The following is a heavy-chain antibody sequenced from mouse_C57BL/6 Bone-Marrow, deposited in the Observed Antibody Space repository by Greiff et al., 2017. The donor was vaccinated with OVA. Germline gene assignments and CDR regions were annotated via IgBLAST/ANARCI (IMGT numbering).Heavy chain of an antibody. CDR3: AFYYGSSYRYVDV. CDR2: INPNYGTT. V-gene: IGHV1-39*01. Sequence: VQLQQSGPELVKPGASVKISCKASGYSFTDYNMNWVKQSNGKSLEWIGVINPNYGTTSHNQKFKGKATLTVDQSSSTAYMQLNSLKSEDAAVYYCAFYYGSSYRYVDVWGTGTTVTVSS. CDR1: GYSFTDYN. J-gene: IGHJ1*03. D-gene: IGHD1-1*01.